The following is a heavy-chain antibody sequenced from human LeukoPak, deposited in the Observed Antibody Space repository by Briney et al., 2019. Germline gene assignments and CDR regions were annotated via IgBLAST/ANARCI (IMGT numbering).Heavy chain of an antibody. CDR3: ASDIVATSGDF. J-gene: IGHJ4*02. CDR1: GFTFSDYY. V-gene: IGHV3-11*01. Sequence: GGSLRLSCAASGFTFSDYYMSWIRQAPGKGLEWVAYITSSGDDIYYADPVKGRFTISRDNAKNALFLRMSSLRVEDTATYYCASDIVATSGDFWGQGTLVSVSS. D-gene: IGHD5-12*01. CDR2: ITSSGDDI.